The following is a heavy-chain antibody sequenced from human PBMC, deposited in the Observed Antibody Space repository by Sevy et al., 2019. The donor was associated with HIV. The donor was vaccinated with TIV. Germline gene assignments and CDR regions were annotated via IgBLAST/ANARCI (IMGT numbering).Heavy chain of an antibody. V-gene: IGHV3-30-3*01. CDR1: GFTFSSYA. Sequence: GGSRRLSCAASGFTFSSYAMHWVRQAPGKGLEGVAVISYDGSNKYYADSGKGRFTISRDNSKNTLYLQMNSLRAEDTAVYYCARDVGDSSGWLFDYWGQGTLVTVSS. D-gene: IGHD6-19*01. CDR3: ARDVGDSSGWLFDY. J-gene: IGHJ4*02. CDR2: ISYDGSNK.